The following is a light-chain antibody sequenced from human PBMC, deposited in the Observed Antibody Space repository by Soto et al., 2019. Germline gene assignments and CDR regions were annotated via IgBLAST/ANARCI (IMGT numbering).Light chain of an antibody. CDR3: QQRSNWPPIT. V-gene: IGKV3D-15*01. CDR2: GAS. Sequence: IVMTHSPATLSVSPGERATLSSRASQSVSSNLAWFQQKPGQAPRLLIPGASTMASGIPDRFRGGGSGTDFTLTISRLEPEDLAVYNCQQRSNWPPITFGQGTRLEIK. J-gene: IGKJ5*01. CDR1: QSVSSN.